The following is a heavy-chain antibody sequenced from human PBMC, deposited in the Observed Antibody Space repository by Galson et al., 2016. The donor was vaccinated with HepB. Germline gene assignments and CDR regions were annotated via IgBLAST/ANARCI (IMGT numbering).Heavy chain of an antibody. J-gene: IGHJ5*02. V-gene: IGHV6-1*01. Sequence: CAISGDSVSSSSAAWTWIRQSPLRGLERLGRTYYRSKWYNDYAVSVKSRISIHPDTSKNQFSLQLNSVTPEDTAVYYCARVRCSTFRCQNWFDPWGQGTLVTVSS. CDR1: GDSVSSSSAA. CDR2: TYYRSKWYN. D-gene: IGHD2/OR15-2a*01. CDR3: ARVRCSTFRCQNWFDP.